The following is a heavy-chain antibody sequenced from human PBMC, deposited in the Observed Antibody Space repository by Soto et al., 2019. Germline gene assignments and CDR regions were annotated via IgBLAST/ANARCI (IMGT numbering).Heavy chain of an antibody. Sequence: QVQLQESGPGLVKPSETMSLTCTASGASISNKYWNWIRQPPGKGLEWIGHIYNGERTNYNPSLKSRVTISVDTSKIQFSLKLGSVTAADTAVYYCAQTTGWPGFDYWGQEILVTVSS. CDR3: AQTTGWPGFDY. V-gene: IGHV4-59*01. D-gene: IGHD6-19*01. CDR2: IYNGERT. CDR1: GASISNKY. J-gene: IGHJ4*02.